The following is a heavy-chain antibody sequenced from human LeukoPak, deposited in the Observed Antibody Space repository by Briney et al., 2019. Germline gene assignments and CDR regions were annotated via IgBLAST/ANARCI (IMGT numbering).Heavy chain of an antibody. CDR1: GFTFSSYE. D-gene: IGHD5-18*01. Sequence: PGGSLRLSCAASGFTFSSYEMNWVRQAPGKGLEWVSYISSSAGTTYYADSVKGRFTISRDNAKNSLYLQMNSLRAEDTAVYFCARQQQQLWYDWGHGTLVTVSS. J-gene: IGHJ4*01. V-gene: IGHV3-48*03. CDR2: ISSSAGTT. CDR3: ARQQQQLWYD.